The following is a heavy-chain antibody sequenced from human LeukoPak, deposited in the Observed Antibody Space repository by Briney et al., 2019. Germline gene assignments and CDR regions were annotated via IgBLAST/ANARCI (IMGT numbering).Heavy chain of an antibody. Sequence: SGGSLRLSCAASGFTFSSYEMNWVRQAPGKGLEWVSYISSGGSTIYQAESVKSRFTISRDNAKNSLYLQMNSLRVEDTAVYYCAREPFDSWGQGTLVTVSS. CDR3: AREPFDS. V-gene: IGHV3-48*03. CDR2: ISSGGSTI. CDR1: GFTFSSYE. J-gene: IGHJ4*02.